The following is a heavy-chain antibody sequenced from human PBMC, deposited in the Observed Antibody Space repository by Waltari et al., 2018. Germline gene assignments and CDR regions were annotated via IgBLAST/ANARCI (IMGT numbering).Heavy chain of an antibody. D-gene: IGHD4-4*01. CDR1: GVTFSSYA. CDR3: ARTQDYSNPPYYYYGMDV. V-gene: IGHV1-69*05. J-gene: IGHJ6*02. CDR2: IIPIFGTA. Sequence: QVQLVQSGAEVKKPGSSVKVSCKASGVTFSSYAISWVRQAPGQGLEWMGGIIPIFGTATYAKKCQGRVTITTDESTRTAYRERRSLRPEDTAVYYCARTQDYSNPPYYYYGMDVWGQGTTVTVSS.